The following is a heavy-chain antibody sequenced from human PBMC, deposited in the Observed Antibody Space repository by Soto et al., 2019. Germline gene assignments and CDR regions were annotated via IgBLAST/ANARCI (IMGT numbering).Heavy chain of an antibody. CDR2: ISYDGSNK. CDR3: ARGYCSSGSCYGQFDY. V-gene: IGHV3-30-3*01. J-gene: IGHJ4*02. D-gene: IGHD2-15*01. Sequence: GGSLRFSCAASGFTFSSYAMHWVRQAPGKGLEWVAVISYDGSNKYYADSVKGRFTISRDNSKNTLYLQMNSLRAEDTTVYYCARGYCSSGSCYGQFDYWGQGTLVTVSS. CDR1: GFTFSSYA.